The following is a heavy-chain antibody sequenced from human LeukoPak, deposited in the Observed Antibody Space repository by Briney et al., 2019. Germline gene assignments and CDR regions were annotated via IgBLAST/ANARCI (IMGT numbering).Heavy chain of an antibody. CDR1: GYTFTGYY. CDR2: IYPNSGAT. V-gene: IGHV1-2*02. CDR3: GTLLSNGPFDY. Sequence: ASVKVSCKASGYTFTGYYMHWVRQAPGQGLEWMGYIYPNSGATKYAQKFQGRVTMTRDTSISTAYMELSGLRSDDTAVYYCGTLLSNGPFDYWGQGSLVTVST. J-gene: IGHJ4*02.